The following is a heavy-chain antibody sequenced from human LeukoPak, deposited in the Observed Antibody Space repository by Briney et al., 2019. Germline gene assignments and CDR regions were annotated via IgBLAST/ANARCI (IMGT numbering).Heavy chain of an antibody. Sequence: PGGSLRLSCAASGFTFRSYTMHWVRQAPGKGLEWVAVISNDGSNKYYAESVKGRSTISRDNTNSTLYLQMNSLRAEDTAVYYCANYASRSGCSLPFDHWGQGILVIVSS. CDR2: ISNDGSNK. CDR3: ANYASRSGCSLPFDH. CDR1: GFTFRSYT. D-gene: IGHD6-19*01. V-gene: IGHV3-30*04. J-gene: IGHJ4*02.